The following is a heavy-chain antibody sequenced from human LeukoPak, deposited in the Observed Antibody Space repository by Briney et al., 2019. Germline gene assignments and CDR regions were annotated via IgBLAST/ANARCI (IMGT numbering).Heavy chain of an antibody. CDR2: IFYSGST. CDR1: GGSIISANHY. Sequence: PSETLSLTCTVSGGSIISANHYWSWIRQPPGKGLEWIGYIFYSGSTYYNPSLKSRLTISVDTSKNQFSLKLSSVTAADTAVYYCARGYYDVLTYYPKNFAQWGQGTLVTVSS. J-gene: IGHJ1*01. D-gene: IGHD3-9*01. CDR3: ARGYYDVLTYYPKNFAQ. V-gene: IGHV4-30-4*01.